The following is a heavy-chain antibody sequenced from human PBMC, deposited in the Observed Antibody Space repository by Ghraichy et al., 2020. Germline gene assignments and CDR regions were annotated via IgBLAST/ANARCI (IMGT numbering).Heavy chain of an antibody. CDR2: ISGSGGST. CDR3: AKASTPLLGWSSGWSYFDY. V-gene: IGHV3-23*01. Sequence: GGSLRLSCAASGFTFSSYAMSWVRQAPGKGLEWVSAISGSGGSTYYADSVKGRFTISRDNSKNTLYLQMNSLRAEDTAVYYCAKASTPLLGWSSGWSYFDYWGQGTLVTVSS. J-gene: IGHJ4*02. D-gene: IGHD6-19*01. CDR1: GFTFSSYA.